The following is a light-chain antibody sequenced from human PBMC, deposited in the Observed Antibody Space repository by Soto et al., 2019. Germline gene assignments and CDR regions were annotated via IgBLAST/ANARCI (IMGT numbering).Light chain of an antibody. V-gene: IGKV3-20*01. J-gene: IGKJ1*01. CDR3: QQYDTSPRT. Sequence: EVMLTQSPGTLSLSPGERATLSCRASQSVSSNYLAWYQQKSGQAPRLLIYGASNRATGIPDRFSGSGSGTDFTLPIRRLEPEDFAVYYCQQYDTSPRTFGHGTKVEFK. CDR2: GAS. CDR1: QSVSSNY.